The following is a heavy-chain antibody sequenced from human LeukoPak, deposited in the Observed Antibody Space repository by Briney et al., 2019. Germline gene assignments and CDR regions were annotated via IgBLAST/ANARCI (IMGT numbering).Heavy chain of an antibody. V-gene: IGHV3-15*01. J-gene: IGHJ4*02. D-gene: IGHD1-7*01. CDR1: GFTFSNAW. CDR2: IKSKTDGGTT. Sequence: GGSLRLSCAASGFTFSNAWMSWVRQAPEKGLEWVGRIKSKTDGGTTDYAAPVKGRFTISRDDSKNTLYLQMNSLKTEDTAVYYCSNWNYGRIDYWGQGTLVTVSS. CDR3: SNWNYGRIDY.